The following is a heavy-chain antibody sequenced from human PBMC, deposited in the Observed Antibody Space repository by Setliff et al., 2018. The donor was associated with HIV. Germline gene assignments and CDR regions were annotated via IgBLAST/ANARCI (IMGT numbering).Heavy chain of an antibody. CDR2: INPKSGAT. D-gene: IGHD3-22*01. V-gene: IGHV1-2*02. CDR3: ARDGYYDSSGYSAFDI. Sequence: ASVKVSCKTFGYRFTDFYVNWVRQAPGQGLEWMGWINPKSGATKNAQKFQGRVTMTRDTSISTAYMELSRLRSDDTAVYYCARDGYYDSSGYSAFDIWGQGTMVTVSS. CDR1: GYRFTDFY. J-gene: IGHJ3*02.